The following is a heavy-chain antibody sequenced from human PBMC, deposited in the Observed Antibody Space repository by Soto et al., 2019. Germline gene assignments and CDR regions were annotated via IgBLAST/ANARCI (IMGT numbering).Heavy chain of an antibody. CDR1: GGSISSGDYY. CDR2: IYYSGST. V-gene: IGHV4-30-4*01. D-gene: IGHD1-26*01. Sequence: QVQLQESGPGLVKPSQTLSLTCNVSGGSISSGDYYWSWIRQPPGKGLEWIGYIYYSGSTYYNPYLKSRVTISVDTSKNQFSLKLSSVTAADTAVYYCAREGGIVGATTVDYWGQGTLGTVSS. J-gene: IGHJ4*02. CDR3: AREGGIVGATTVDY.